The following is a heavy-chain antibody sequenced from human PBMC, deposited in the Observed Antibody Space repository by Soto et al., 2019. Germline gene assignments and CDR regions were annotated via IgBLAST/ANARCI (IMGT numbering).Heavy chain of an antibody. J-gene: IGHJ6*02. CDR1: GFTFSSYG. V-gene: IGHV3-30*18. CDR2: ISYDGSNK. D-gene: IGHD6-13*01. Sequence: QVQLVESGGGVVQPGRSLRLSCAASGFTFSSYGMHWVRQAPGKGLEWVAVISYDGSNKYYADSVKGRCTISRDNSKNTLYLQTNSLRAEDTAVYYCAKDRGIAAGYGMDVWGQGTTVTASS. CDR3: AKDRGIAAGYGMDV.